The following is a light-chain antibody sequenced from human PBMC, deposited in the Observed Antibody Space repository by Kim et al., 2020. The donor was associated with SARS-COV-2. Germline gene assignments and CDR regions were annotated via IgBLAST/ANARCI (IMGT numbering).Light chain of an antibody. CDR1: SSDVDVGDYYY. V-gene: IGLV2-14*03. Sequence: QSALSQPASVSGSPGQSITISCTGTSSDVDVGDYYYVSWYQQHPGKAPQLMIYDVSNRPSGISNRFSGSKSGSTASLTISGLQAEDEADYYCSSYSVTNPHVVFGGGTQLTVL. CDR3: SSYSVTNPHVV. J-gene: IGLJ2*01. CDR2: DVS.